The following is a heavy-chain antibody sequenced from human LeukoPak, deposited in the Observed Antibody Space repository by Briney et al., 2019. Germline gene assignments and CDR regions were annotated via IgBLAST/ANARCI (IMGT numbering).Heavy chain of an antibody. D-gene: IGHD4-23*01. CDR3: VRPKRDDVGNSFYYYCMDG. CDR1: GGAISSYY. V-gene: IGHV4-59*01. CDR2: IYYSGST. Sequence: SQTLSLTCTVSGGAISSYYWSWVRQPPGKGLGWVGYIYYSGSTNYNTSLTSRVTLSLDTSQNQCSLKLSSLCTLHTGVYYCVRPKRDDVGNSFYYYCMDGWGRGPTVTVSS. J-gene: IGHJ6*01.